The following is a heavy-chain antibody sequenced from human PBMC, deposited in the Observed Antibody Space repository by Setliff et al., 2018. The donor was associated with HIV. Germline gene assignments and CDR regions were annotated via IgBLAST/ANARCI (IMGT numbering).Heavy chain of an antibody. J-gene: IGHJ3*02. Sequence: SETLSLTCAVYGGSFSGYYWSWIRQPPGKGLEWIGEINHSGSTNYNPSLKSRVTISVDTSKNQFSLKLSSVTAADTAVYYCARVYYCSSTSCYFGAFDIWGQGTMVTVSS. CDR3: ARVYYCSSTSCYFGAFDI. CDR2: INHSGST. V-gene: IGHV4-34*01. D-gene: IGHD2-2*01. CDR1: GGSFSGYY.